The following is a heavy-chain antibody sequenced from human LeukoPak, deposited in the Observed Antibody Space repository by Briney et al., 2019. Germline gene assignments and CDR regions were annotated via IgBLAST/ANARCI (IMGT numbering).Heavy chain of an antibody. CDR3: ARDRGYDYVWGSYRYDY. CDR1: GGSISSYY. Sequence: SETLSLTCTVSGGSISSYYWSWIRQPPGKGLEWIGYTYYSGSTNYNPSLKSRVTISVDTSKNQFSLKLSSVTAADTDVYYCARDRGYDYVWGSYRYDYWGQGTLVTVSS. J-gene: IGHJ4*02. D-gene: IGHD3-16*02. CDR2: TYYSGST. V-gene: IGHV4-59*01.